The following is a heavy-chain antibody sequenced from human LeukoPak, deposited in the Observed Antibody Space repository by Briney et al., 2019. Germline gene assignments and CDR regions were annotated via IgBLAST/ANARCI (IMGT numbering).Heavy chain of an antibody. J-gene: IGHJ4*02. Sequence: ASVKVSCKASGYTFTGYYMHWVRQAPGQGLEWMGWINSNSGGTNYAQKFQGRVTMTRDTSISTAYMELSRLRSDDTAVYYCARVVYDSSGYYYFHFDYWGQGTLVTVSS. V-gene: IGHV1-2*02. CDR2: INSNSGGT. CDR1: GYTFTGYY. CDR3: ARVVYDSSGYYYFHFDY. D-gene: IGHD3-22*01.